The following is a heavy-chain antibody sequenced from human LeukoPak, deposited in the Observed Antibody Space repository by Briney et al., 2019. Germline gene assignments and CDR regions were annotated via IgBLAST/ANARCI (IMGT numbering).Heavy chain of an antibody. D-gene: IGHD6-13*01. Sequence: GGSLRLYCAASGFTFSSYAMSWVRQAPGKGLEWVSAISGSGGSTYYADSVKGRFTISRDNSKNTLYLQMNSLRAEDTAVYYCAKDTSGSSQYYWGQGTLVTVSS. CDR1: GFTFSSYA. CDR3: AKDTSGSSQYY. J-gene: IGHJ4*02. CDR2: ISGSGGST. V-gene: IGHV3-23*01.